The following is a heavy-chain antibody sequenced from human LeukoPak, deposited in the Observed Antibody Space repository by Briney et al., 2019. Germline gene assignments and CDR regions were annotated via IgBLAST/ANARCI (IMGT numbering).Heavy chain of an antibody. J-gene: IGHJ4*02. Sequence: GGSLRLSCAASGFTFSSYGMHWVRQAPGKGLEWVAVIWYDGSNKHYADSVKGRFTISRDNSKNTLYLQMNSLRAEDTAVYYCAREGSSSSWAIDYWGQGTLVTVSS. CDR1: GFTFSSYG. CDR2: IWYDGSNK. V-gene: IGHV3-33*01. CDR3: AREGSSSSWAIDY. D-gene: IGHD6-13*01.